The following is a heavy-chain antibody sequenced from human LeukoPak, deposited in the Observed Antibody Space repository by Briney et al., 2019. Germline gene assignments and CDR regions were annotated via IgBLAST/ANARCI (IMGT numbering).Heavy chain of an antibody. CDR3: PSGGFGQYYFYY. CDR2: IIPIFGTA. V-gene: IGHV1-69*15. J-gene: IGHJ4*02. CDR1: GGTFSSYA. Sequence: ASVKVSCRASGGTFSSYAISRVRQAPGQGLEWMGRIIPIFGTANYAQKFQGRVTITADESTSTAYMELSSLRYEDTAVYYCPSGGFGQYYFYYWGQGTLVTVSS. D-gene: IGHD3-16*01.